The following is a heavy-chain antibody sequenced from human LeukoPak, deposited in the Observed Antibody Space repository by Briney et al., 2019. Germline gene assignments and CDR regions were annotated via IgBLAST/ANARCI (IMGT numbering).Heavy chain of an antibody. Sequence: ASVKVSCKASGYTFTSYHMHWVRQAPGQGLEWMGIINPSGGTTNYAQKLQGRVTMTTDTSTSTAYMELRSLRSDDTAVYYCARTGSGSGSPYYYYYYMDVWGKGTTVTISS. CDR3: ARTGSGSGSPYYYYYYMDV. CDR2: INPSGGTT. V-gene: IGHV1-46*01. J-gene: IGHJ6*03. CDR1: GYTFTSYH. D-gene: IGHD3-10*01.